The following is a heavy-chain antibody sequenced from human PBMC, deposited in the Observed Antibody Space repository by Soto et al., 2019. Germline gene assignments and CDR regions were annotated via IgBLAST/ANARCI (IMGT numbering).Heavy chain of an antibody. Sequence: ETLSLTCTVSGGSISSYNWSWIRQPPGKGLEWIGYIYYSGSTNYNPSLKSRVTISVDTSKNQLSLKLSSVNAADTAVYYCARTIAVASSIDYWGQGTRVTVSS. CDR2: IYYSGST. CDR1: GGSISSYN. V-gene: IGHV4-59*01. D-gene: IGHD6-19*01. CDR3: ARTIAVASSIDY. J-gene: IGHJ4*02.